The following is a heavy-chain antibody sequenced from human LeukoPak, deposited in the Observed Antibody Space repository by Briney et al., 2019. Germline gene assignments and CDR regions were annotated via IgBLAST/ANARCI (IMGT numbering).Heavy chain of an antibody. Sequence: GGSLRLSCTASGFTFNNYSIHWVRQAPGKGPEWVSSITSYSTHISYADSVKGRFTISRDNSKNSLYLHMTRLKDEDTAVYYCARDSWGYDLWGQGTVVTVS. J-gene: IGHJ5*02. V-gene: IGHV3-21*01. CDR3: ARDSWGYDL. CDR1: GFTFNNYS. CDR2: ITSYSTHI. D-gene: IGHD3-16*01.